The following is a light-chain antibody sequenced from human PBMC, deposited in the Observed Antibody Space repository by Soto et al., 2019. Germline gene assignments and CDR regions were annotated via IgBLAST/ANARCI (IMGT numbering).Light chain of an antibody. CDR2: GAS. CDR1: QSVSSN. Sequence: EIVMTQSPATPSVSPGERATLSCRASQSVSSNLAWYQQKPGQAPRLVIYGASTRATGIPARFSGSGSGTDFTLTISRLEPEDFAVYYCQQYGSSGTFGQGTKVDIK. J-gene: IGKJ1*01. V-gene: IGKV3-15*01. CDR3: QQYGSSGT.